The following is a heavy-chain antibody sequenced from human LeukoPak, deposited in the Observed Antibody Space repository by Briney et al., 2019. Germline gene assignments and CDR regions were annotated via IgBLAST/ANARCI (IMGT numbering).Heavy chain of an antibody. CDR3: AGSPRYYYYMDV. CDR1: VDNVSSNSAA. J-gene: IGHJ6*03. D-gene: IGHD2-15*01. V-gene: IGHV6-1*01. CDR2: TYYRSKWYN. Sequence: SQTLSLTCAISVDNVSSNSAAWNWIRQSPSRGLEWLGRTYYRSKWYNDYAVSVKSRITINPDTSKNQFSLQLNSVTPEDTAVYYCAGSPRYYYYMDVWGKGTTVTVSS.